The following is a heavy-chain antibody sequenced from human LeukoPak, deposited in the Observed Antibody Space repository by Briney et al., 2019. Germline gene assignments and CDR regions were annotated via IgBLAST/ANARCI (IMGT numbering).Heavy chain of an antibody. D-gene: IGHD1-26*01. CDR3: ARDLVRGRRKWENNGRDV. J-gene: IGHJ6*02. CDR1: GYTFTNYG. V-gene: IGHV1-18*01. Sequence: ASVKVSCKASGYTFTNYGISWVRQAPGQGLEWMGYIIAYNGNTNYAQNFHGRVTMTTDTSTSTAYMELRSLRSDDTAVYYCARDLVRGRRKWENNGRDVWGQGTRVTVSS. CDR2: IIAYNGNT.